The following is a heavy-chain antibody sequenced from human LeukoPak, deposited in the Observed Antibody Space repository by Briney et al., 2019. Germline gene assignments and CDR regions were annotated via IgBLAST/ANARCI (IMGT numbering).Heavy chain of an antibody. Sequence: QPGVSLRLSCAASGFTFISYTMNWVRQDPGKRPEWLSYISNTSSSIYYADSVKDRFIISRDNAKNSLYLHMNSLRDEDTAVYYCARDPFGGVGDYNDAFDIWGQGTMVTGSS. CDR1: GFTFISYT. J-gene: IGHJ3*02. CDR2: ISNTSSSI. D-gene: IGHD4-17*01. V-gene: IGHV3-48*02. CDR3: ARDPFGGVGDYNDAFDI.